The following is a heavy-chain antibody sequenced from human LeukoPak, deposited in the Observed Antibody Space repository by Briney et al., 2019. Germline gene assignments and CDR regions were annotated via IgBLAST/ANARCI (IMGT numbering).Heavy chain of an antibody. Sequence: GGSLRLSCATSGFTFSSYSMQWVRQAPGKGLEWVAVIWVDGSKKFYADSVEGRFTISRDDSKSTSYLQMNSPRAEDTAVYYCARDQGYCSGGRCHSHFDYWGQGTLVTVSS. CDR1: GFTFSSYS. J-gene: IGHJ4*02. CDR2: IWVDGSKK. V-gene: IGHV3-33*01. D-gene: IGHD2-15*01. CDR3: ARDQGYCSGGRCHSHFDY.